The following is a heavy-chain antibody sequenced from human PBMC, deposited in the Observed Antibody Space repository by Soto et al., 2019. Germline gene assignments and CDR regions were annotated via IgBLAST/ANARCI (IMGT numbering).Heavy chain of an antibody. CDR3: AKCRMATICDYFDY. J-gene: IGHJ4*02. Sequence: EVQLVESGGGLVQPGRSLRLSCAASGFTFDDYAMHWVRQAPGKGLECVSGVSWYSGSIGHADSVKGRFTISRDNAKNTLYLQMNSLRAEDTALYYCAKCRMATICDYFDYWGQGTLVTVSS. V-gene: IGHV3-9*01. D-gene: IGHD5-12*01. CDR1: GFTFDDYA. CDR2: VSWYSGSI.